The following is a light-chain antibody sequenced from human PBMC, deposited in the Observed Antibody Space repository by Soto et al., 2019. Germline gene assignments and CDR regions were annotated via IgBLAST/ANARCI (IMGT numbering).Light chain of an antibody. V-gene: IGKV3-15*01. CDR1: QYIGSA. CDR2: DAS. Sequence: EVVLTQYPATLSVSPGDRATLSCRASQYIGSAVAWYHQRSGQAPRLLIFDASIRVPTTPARFSGSVCGTECRLSISSLESEAYAVQFCQKDGDRPRVVGQGTKVDIK. CDR3: QKDGDRPRV. J-gene: IGKJ1*01.